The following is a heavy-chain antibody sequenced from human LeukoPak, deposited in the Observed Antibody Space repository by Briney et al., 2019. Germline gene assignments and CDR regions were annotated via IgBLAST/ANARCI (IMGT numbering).Heavy chain of an antibody. D-gene: IGHD3-9*01. CDR3: VRGTEYDILSGKNFGQFYFEY. CDR1: GFTFRSYS. J-gene: IGHJ4*02. CDR2: ISSSGAYI. Sequence: GGSLRLSCAASGFTFRSYSLNWVRHAPGKGLEWVSSISSSGAYIYYADSVKGRFTISRDNGKDSLYLQMNSLRDEDTDVYYCVRGTEYDILSGKNFGQFYFEYWGQGTLVTVSS. V-gene: IGHV3-21*01.